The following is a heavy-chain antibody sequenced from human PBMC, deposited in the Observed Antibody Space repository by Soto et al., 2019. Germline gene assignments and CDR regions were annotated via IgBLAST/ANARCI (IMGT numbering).Heavy chain of an antibody. V-gene: IGHV4-39*01. D-gene: IGHD2-15*01. J-gene: IGHJ6*02. CDR1: GGSIGSKTSC. CDR2: FYYSEYT. Sequence: SEALSLTCNVSGGSIGSKTSCWGWIRQPPGKGLEWIATFYYSEYTYYNPSLKSRVTIFVDASKNQFSLKLSSVTAADTAVYYCVKLAGYCSGGRCHGDYGMDVWGQGTTVTVSS. CDR3: VKLAGYCSGGRCHGDYGMDV.